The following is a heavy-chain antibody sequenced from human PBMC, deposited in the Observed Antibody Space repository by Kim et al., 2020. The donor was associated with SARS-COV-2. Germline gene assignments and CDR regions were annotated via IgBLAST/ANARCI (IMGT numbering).Heavy chain of an antibody. J-gene: IGHJ4*02. Sequence: SETLSLTCTVSGGSISSGSYYWSWIRQPAGKGLEWIGRIYTSGSTNYNPSLKSRVTISVDTSKNQFSLKLSSVTAADTAVYYCVGSSSWHVDFDYWGQGTLVTVSS. V-gene: IGHV4-61*02. CDR3: VGSSSWHVDFDY. D-gene: IGHD6-13*01. CDR2: IYTSGST. CDR1: GGSISSGSYY.